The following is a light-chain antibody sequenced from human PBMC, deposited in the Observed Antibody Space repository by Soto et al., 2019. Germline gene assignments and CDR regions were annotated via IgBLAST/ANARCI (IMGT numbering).Light chain of an antibody. V-gene: IGLV2-8*01. Sequence: QSALTQPPSASGSPGQSVTISCNGTSSDIGDYNSVSWYQQCPGKAPKLMIYEVTKRPSGVPDRFSGSRSGNRASLTVSGLQAEDEADYYCSSSAGSNNLVFGGGTKLTVL. CDR2: EVT. CDR1: SSDIGDYNS. J-gene: IGLJ2*01. CDR3: SSSAGSNNLV.